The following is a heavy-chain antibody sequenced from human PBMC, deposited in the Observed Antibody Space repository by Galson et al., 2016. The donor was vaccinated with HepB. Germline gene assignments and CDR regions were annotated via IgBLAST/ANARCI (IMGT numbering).Heavy chain of an antibody. CDR1: GYTFTNYA. CDR2: INAGKGNT. CDR3: ARGGPDGTTMAPYNWFDP. J-gene: IGHJ5*02. Sequence: SVKVSCKAPGYTFTNYAMHWVRQAPGQRLEWMGWINAGKGNTKYSQKFQGRVTITRDTSASTAYMELSSLRSEDTAIYYCARGGPDGTTMAPYNWFDPWGQGTLVTVSS. V-gene: IGHV1-3*01. D-gene: IGHD1-1*01.